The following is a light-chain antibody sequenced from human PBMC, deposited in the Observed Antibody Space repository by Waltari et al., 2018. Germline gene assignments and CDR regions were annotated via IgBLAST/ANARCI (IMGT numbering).Light chain of an antibody. CDR3: QQRITWPIT. CDR2: ETS. J-gene: IGKJ5*01. Sequence: EIVLTQSPGTLSLSPGERATLSCRASQSVSSYLAWYQQKPGQAPRLLIYETSNRATGIPARFSGSGSGTDFTLTISSLEPEDFAVYHCQQRITWPITFGQGTRLEIK. V-gene: IGKV3-11*01. CDR1: QSVSSY.